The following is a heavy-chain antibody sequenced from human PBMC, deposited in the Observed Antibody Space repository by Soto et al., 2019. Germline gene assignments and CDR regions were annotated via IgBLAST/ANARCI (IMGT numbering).Heavy chain of an antibody. V-gene: IGHV3-30-3*01. CDR2: ISYDGSNK. CDR1: GFTFSNYA. CDR3: VRRHCTSMNCYGLGKPTSGTENIYGVDV. Sequence: GGSLRLSCAASGFTFSNYAMHWVRRAPGKGLEWVAVISYDGSNKYYADSVKGRFTISRDNSKNTLYLQMNSLRAEDTAVYYCVRRHCTSMNCYGLGKPTSGTENIYGVDVWGQGTSVTVSS. D-gene: IGHD1-1*01. J-gene: IGHJ6*02.